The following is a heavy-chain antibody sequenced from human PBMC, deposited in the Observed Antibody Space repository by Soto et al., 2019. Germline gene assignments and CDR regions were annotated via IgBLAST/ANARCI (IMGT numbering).Heavy chain of an antibody. CDR3: AREVTVATFYYYYGMDV. Sequence: QVQLQESGPGLVKPSQTLSLTCTVSGGSISSGDYYWSWIRQPPGKGLEWIGYIYYSGSTYYNPSLKSRVTISVDTSKNQFSLKLSSVTAADTAVYYCAREVTVATFYYYYGMDVWGQGTTVTVSS. D-gene: IGHD6-19*01. J-gene: IGHJ6*02. V-gene: IGHV4-30-4*01. CDR2: IYYSGST. CDR1: GGSISSGDYY.